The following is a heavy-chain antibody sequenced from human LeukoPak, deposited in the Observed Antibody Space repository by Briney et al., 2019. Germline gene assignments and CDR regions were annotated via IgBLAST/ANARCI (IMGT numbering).Heavy chain of an antibody. CDR3: ARGLGYGGNSVGY. D-gene: IGHD4-23*01. Sequence: ASVKVSCKASGYTFTSYYMHWVRQAPGQGLEWMGIINPSGGSTSYAQKFQGRVTMTSDTSTNTAYMELSSLTSDDTALYYCARGLGYGGNSVGYWGQGTLVTVSS. V-gene: IGHV1-46*01. CDR1: GYTFTSYY. CDR2: INPSGGST. J-gene: IGHJ4*02.